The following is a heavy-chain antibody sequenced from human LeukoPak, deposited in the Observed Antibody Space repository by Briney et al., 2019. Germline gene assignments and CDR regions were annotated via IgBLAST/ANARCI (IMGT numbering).Heavy chain of an antibody. J-gene: IGHJ3*02. CDR2: ISWDGGST. V-gene: IGHV3-43*01. CDR1: GFTFDDYT. CDR3: AKDMGYDILTGPGAFDI. Sequence: GGSLRLSCAASGFTFDDYTMHWVRQAPGKGLEWVSLISWDGGSTYYADSVKGRFTISRDNSKNSLYLQMNSLRTEDTALYYCAKDMGYDILTGPGAFDIWGQGTMVTVSS. D-gene: IGHD3-9*01.